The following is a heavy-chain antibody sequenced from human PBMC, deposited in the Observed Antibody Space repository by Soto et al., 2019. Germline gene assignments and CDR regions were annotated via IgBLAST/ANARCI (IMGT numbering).Heavy chain of an antibody. Sequence: EVQLVESGGGLVQPGGSLRLSCVGSGFTFNTYCLHWVRPAPGKGREYLSAISNDGVHTYYANSVKDRFTISRDNSKDTVYRHMGSLRPDAMAVYYCARGHSPWDYHSYGMDVWGRGTTVTVSS. CDR1: GFTFNTYC. CDR3: ARGHSPWDYHSYGMDV. D-gene: IGHD7-27*01. CDR2: ISNDGVHT. J-gene: IGHJ6*02. V-gene: IGHV3-64*01.